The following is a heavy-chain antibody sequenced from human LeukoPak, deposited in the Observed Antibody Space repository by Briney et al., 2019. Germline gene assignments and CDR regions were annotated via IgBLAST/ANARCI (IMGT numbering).Heavy chain of an antibody. J-gene: IGHJ4*02. CDR1: YY. V-gene: IGHV4-34*01. CDR2: INHSGST. D-gene: IGHD1-14*01. Sequence: YYWSWIRPPPGKGLEWIGEINHSGSTNYNPSLKSRVTISVDTAKNQFSLKLSSVTAADTAVYYCARAPPGLGLDYWGQGTLVTVSS. CDR3: ARAPPGLGLDY.